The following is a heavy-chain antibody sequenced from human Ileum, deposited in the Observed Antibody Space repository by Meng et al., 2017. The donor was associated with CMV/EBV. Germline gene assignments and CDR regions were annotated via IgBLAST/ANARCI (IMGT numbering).Heavy chain of an antibody. J-gene: IGHJ4*02. CDR1: VYSSICGRHF. CDR2: VHYTETT. CDR3: AADISTAWFYY. D-gene: IGHD2-2*01. Sequence: LLQESGPGLVQPSGTLSPTATVSVYSSICGRHFWGWIRQAPGKGLEWIATVHYTETTHYNPSLRSRITISVDTAKNQISLKVSSLTAADTAIYYCAADISTAWFYYWGQGSLVTASS. V-gene: IGHV4-39*07.